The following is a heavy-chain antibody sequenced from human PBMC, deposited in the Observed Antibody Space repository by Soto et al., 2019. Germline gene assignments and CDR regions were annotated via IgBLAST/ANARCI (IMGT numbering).Heavy chain of an antibody. J-gene: IGHJ5*02. CDR3: ARERGRWFGELFFWFDP. V-gene: IGHV4-30-4*01. CDR2: IYYSGST. D-gene: IGHD3-10*01. Sequence: SETLSHTCTVSGGSISSGDYYLSWIRQPPGKGLEWIGYIYYSGSTYYNPSLKSRVTISVDTSKNQFSLKLSSVTAADTAVYYCARERGRWFGELFFWFDPWGQGTLVTVSS. CDR1: GGSISSGDYY.